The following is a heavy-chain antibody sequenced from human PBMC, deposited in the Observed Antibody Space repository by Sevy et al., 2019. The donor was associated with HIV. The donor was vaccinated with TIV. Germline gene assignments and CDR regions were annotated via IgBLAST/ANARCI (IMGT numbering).Heavy chain of an antibody. Sequence: GGSLRLSCAASGFPFSGYVMTWVRQAPGKGLEWVSAISGSGGSTYYADSVKGRFSISRDNSKNTLYLQMSSLRAEDTAVYFCAKGSVYDTSGYYYTLVAFDYWGQGTPVTVSS. J-gene: IGHJ4*02. D-gene: IGHD3-22*01. V-gene: IGHV3-23*01. CDR2: ISGSGGST. CDR1: GFPFSGYV. CDR3: AKGSVYDTSGYYYTLVAFDY.